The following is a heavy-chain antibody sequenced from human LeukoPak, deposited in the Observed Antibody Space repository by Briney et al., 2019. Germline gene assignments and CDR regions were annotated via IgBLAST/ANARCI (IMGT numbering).Heavy chain of an antibody. CDR2: INPSGGST. CDR3: AREEAGNNAFDI. J-gene: IGHJ3*02. D-gene: IGHD1-1*01. V-gene: IGHV1-46*01. Sequence: ASVKVSCKASGYTFTSYHMHWVRQAPGQGLEWMGIINPSGGSTSYAQKFQGRVTMTRDMSTSTVYMELSSLRSEDTAVYYCAREEAGNNAFDIWGQGTMVTVSS. CDR1: GYTFTSYH.